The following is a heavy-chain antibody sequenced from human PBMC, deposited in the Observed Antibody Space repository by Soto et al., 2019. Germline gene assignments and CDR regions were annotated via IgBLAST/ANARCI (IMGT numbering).Heavy chain of an antibody. J-gene: IGHJ5*02. CDR1: GFTFSSYG. CDR3: AKDFTAYLSSWFHL. CDR2: IWYDGSNK. Sequence: GGSLRLSCAASGFTFSSYGMHWVRQAPGKGLEWVAVIWYDGSNKYYADSVKGRFTISRDNSKNTLYLHMSSLRAEDTAIYYCAKDFTAYLSSWFHLWGQGTLVTVSS. V-gene: IGHV3-33*06. D-gene: IGHD6-13*01.